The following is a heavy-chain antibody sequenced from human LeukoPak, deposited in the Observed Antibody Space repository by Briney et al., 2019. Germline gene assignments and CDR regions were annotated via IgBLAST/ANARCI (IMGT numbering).Heavy chain of an antibody. J-gene: IGHJ4*02. Sequence: PSETLSLTCTVSGGSISSYYWSWIRQPPGKGLEWVGYIYYSGSTNYNPSLKSRVTISVDTSKNQFSLKLSSVTAADTAVYYCARIGHEDYYFDYWGQGTLVTVSS. CDR1: GGSISSYY. CDR2: IYYSGST. V-gene: IGHV4-59*01. CDR3: ARIGHEDYYFDY.